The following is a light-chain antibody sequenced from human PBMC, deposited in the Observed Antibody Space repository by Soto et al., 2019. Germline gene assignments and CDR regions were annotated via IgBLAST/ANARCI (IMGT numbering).Light chain of an antibody. CDR3: FSYTSSGTYV. CDR2: EVS. Sequence: QSVLTQPASVSGSPGQSITISCTGTSSDVGNYKYVSWYQQHPGKAPKLMIYEVSNRPSGASNRFSGSKSGNTASLTISGFQAEDETDYYCFSYTSSGTYVFGTGTKVTVL. J-gene: IGLJ1*01. V-gene: IGLV2-14*01. CDR1: SSDVGNYKY.